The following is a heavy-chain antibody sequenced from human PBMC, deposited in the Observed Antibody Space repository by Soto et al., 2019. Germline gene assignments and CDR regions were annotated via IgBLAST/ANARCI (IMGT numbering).Heavy chain of an antibody. CDR1: GFTFSSYW. V-gene: IGHV3-7*03. D-gene: IGHD6-13*01. CDR2: IKQDGSEK. J-gene: IGHJ5*02. Sequence: EVQLVESGGGLVQPGGSLRLSCAASGFTFSSYWMSWVRQAPGKGLEWVANIKQDGSEKYFVDSVKGRFTISRDNAKNSLFLQMNSRRAEDTAVYYCARGYSTSWYNWFDPWGQGTLVTVSS. CDR3: ARGYSTSWYNWFDP.